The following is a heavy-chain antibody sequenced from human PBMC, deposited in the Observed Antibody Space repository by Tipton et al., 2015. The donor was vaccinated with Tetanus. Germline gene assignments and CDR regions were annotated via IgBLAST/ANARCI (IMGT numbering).Heavy chain of an antibody. CDR2: IYYTGNT. Sequence: GLVKPSETLSLSCTVSGGSISSFYWSWIRQSPGRGLEWIGYIYYTGNTNYNPSLKSRVTISADTTKKQFSLNLRSVTAADTAVYYCAGLPVGGGYSAHHCFLHWGQGTLVTVSS. D-gene: IGHD4-23*01. J-gene: IGHJ4*02. CDR3: AGLPVGGGYSAHHCFLH. CDR1: GGSISSFY. V-gene: IGHV4-59*01.